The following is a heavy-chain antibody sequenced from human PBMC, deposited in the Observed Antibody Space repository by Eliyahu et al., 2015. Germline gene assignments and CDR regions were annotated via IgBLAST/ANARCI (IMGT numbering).Heavy chain of an antibody. D-gene: IGHD2-8*01. Sequence: EVQLLESGGGLVQPGGSLRLSCAASGFXFSXYALXXXRPAPGEGLEWVSSISGSGGSTYYADSVKGRFTISRDNSKNTLYLQMNSLRVEDTAVYYCAKDPYPRRHCTKGVCYSSWFDPWGQGTLVTVSS. J-gene: IGHJ5*02. CDR3: AKDPYPRRHCTKGVCYSSWFDP. CDR2: ISGSGGST. V-gene: IGHV3-23*01. CDR1: GFXFSXYA.